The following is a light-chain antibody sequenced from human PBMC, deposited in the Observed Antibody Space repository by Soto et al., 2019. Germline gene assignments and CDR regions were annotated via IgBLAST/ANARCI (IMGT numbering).Light chain of an antibody. J-gene: IGLJ1*01. CDR2: EVT. V-gene: IGLV2-11*01. CDR1: SSDVGGYDY. CDR3: CSYGGSFPYV. Sequence: QSALTQPPSVSGSPGQSVTISCTGTSSDVGGYDYVSWYQHRPGKAPKLLIYEVTKRPSGVPDRVSGSKSGNTASLTISGLQAEDEADFYCCSYGGSFPYVFGTGTKVTVL.